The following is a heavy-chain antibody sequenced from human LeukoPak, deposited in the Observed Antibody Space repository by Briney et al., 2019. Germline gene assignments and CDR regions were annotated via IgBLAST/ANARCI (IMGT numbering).Heavy chain of an antibody. CDR3: AKDRGYYGMDV. V-gene: IGHV3-30*04. D-gene: IGHD3-10*01. CDR2: ISYDGSNK. J-gene: IGHJ6*02. CDR1: GFTFSGSA. Sequence: GGSLKLSCAASGFTFSGSAMHWVRQAPGKGLEWVAVISYDGSNKYYADSVKGRFTISRDNSKNTLYLQMNSLRAEDTAVYYCAKDRGYYGMDVWGQGTTVTVSS.